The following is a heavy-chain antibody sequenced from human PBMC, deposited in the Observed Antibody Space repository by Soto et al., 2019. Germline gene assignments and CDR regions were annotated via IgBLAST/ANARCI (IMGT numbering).Heavy chain of an antibody. D-gene: IGHD6-19*01. CDR3: ARGRYSSGWSDFDY. J-gene: IGHJ4*02. CDR1: GGSISSYY. Sequence: QVQLQESGPGLVKPSETLSLTCTVSGGSISSYYWSWIRQPPGMGLKWIGFIYYFGSTNYNPSLKSRVTMSVDTSKNQLSLKLSSVTAADTAVYYCARGRYSSGWSDFDYWGQGTLVTVSS. V-gene: IGHV4-59*01. CDR2: IYYFGST.